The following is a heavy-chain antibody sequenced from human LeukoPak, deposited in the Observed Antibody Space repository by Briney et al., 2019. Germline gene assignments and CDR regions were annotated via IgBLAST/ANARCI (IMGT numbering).Heavy chain of an antibody. CDR2: ISGSGGST. J-gene: IGHJ4*02. CDR1: GFTFSSYA. D-gene: IGHD6-13*01. V-gene: IGHV3-23*01. CDR3: AKGPPFSGSSWYFTPQHFDY. Sequence: PGGSLRFSCAASGFTFSSYAMSWVRQAPGKGLEWVSAISGSGGSTYYADSVKGRFTISRDNSKNTLYLQMNSLRAEDTAVYYCAKGPPFSGSSWYFTPQHFDYWGQGTLVTVSS.